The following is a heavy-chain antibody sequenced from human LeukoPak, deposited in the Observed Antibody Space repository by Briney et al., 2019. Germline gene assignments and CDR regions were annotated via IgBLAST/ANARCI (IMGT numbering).Heavy chain of an antibody. J-gene: IGHJ6*03. D-gene: IGHD3-10*01. V-gene: IGHV4-59*01. CDR2: IYYSGST. Sequence: TSSETLSLTCAVSGGSISNYYWSWIRQPPGKGLEWIGYIYYSGSTDYNPSLKSRVTISVDTSKNLISLKLSSVAAADTAVYYCARGGQLYGYYYYYMDVWGKGTTVTVSS. CDR3: ARGGQLYGYYYYYMDV. CDR1: GGSISNYY.